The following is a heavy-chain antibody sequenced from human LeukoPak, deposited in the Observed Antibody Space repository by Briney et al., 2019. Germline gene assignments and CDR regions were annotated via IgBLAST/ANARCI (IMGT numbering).Heavy chain of an antibody. Sequence: PGGSLRLSCAASGFTFSSYGMHWVRQAPGKGLEWVAVISYDGSNKYYADSVKGRFTISRDNSKNTLFLQMNSLRAEDTAVYYCASNPQYCGGGCFFYWGQGTLVTVSS. D-gene: IGHD2-21*02. CDR1: GFTFSSYG. CDR2: ISYDGSNK. J-gene: IGHJ4*02. CDR3: ASNPQYCGGGCFFY. V-gene: IGHV3-30*03.